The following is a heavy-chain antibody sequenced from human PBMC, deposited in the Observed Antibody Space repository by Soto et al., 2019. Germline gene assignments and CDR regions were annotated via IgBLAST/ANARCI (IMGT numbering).Heavy chain of an antibody. CDR1: GFNISNDY. J-gene: IGHJ3*02. CDR3: VGQGRTHDAFGI. D-gene: IGHD3-10*01. V-gene: IGHV3-11*01. Sequence: QVQLVESGGGLVKPGGSLRLSCAASGFNISNDYMSWIRQAPGKGLEWVSYINNRGNAIYYTDSVKGRFTISRDNAKNSLYLQMNSLRVDDTAVYFCVGQGRTHDAFGIWGLGTMVTVS. CDR2: INNRGNAI.